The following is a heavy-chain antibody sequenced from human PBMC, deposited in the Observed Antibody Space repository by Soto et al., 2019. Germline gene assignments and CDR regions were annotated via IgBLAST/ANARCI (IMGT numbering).Heavy chain of an antibody. CDR3: ARKKNDYDFWSGYEKDAFDI. CDR1: GGSISSYY. Sequence: PSETLSLTCTVSGGSISSYYWSWIRQPPGKGLEWIGYIYYSGSTNYNPSLKSRVTISVDTSKNQFSLKLSSVTAADTAVYYCARKKNDYDFWSGYEKDAFDIWGQGTMVTVSS. V-gene: IGHV4-59*01. CDR2: IYYSGST. D-gene: IGHD3-3*01. J-gene: IGHJ3*02.